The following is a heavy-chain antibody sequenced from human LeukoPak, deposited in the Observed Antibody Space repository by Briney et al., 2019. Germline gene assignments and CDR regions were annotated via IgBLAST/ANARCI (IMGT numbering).Heavy chain of an antibody. J-gene: IGHJ6*03. CDR1: GFTFSSYS. V-gene: IGHV3-21*01. Sequence: GGSLRLSCAASGFTFSSYSMNWVRQAPGKGLEWVSSISSSSSYIYYADSVKGRFTTSRDNAKNSLYLQMNSLRAEDTAVYYYARVARYCSSTSCYRYYYMDVWGKGTTVTVSS. D-gene: IGHD2-2*01. CDR3: ARVARYCSSTSCYRYYYMDV. CDR2: ISSSSSYI.